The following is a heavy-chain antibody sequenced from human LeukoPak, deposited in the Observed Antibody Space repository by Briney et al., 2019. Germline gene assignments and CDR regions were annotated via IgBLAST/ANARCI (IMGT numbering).Heavy chain of an antibody. Sequence: DPGGSLRLSCAASGFTFSSYGMHWVRQAPGKGLEWVAVIWYDGSNKYYADPVKGRFTISRDNSKNTLYLQMNSLRAEDTAVYYCATDLTAFLHFASHFDAFDIWGQGTMVTVSS. CDR3: ATDLTAFLHFASHFDAFDI. J-gene: IGHJ3*02. V-gene: IGHV3-33*01. CDR1: GFTFSSYG. CDR2: IWYDGSNK. D-gene: IGHD3-3*02.